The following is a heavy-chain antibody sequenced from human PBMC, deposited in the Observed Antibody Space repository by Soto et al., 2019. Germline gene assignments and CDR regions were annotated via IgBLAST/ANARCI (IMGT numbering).Heavy chain of an antibody. CDR2: IGTAGDP. CDR1: GFIFSNYD. Sequence: EVQLVESGGGLVQPGGSLRLSCAASGFIFSNYDMHWVRQATGKGLEWVSGIGTAGDPYYPGSVKGRFTISRENAKNSLYLQMNSLRAGDSAVYFCARGLSCTSTSCSRGWGVDVWGQGTTVTVSS. J-gene: IGHJ6*02. CDR3: ARGLSCTSTSCSRGWGVDV. D-gene: IGHD2-2*01. V-gene: IGHV3-13*05.